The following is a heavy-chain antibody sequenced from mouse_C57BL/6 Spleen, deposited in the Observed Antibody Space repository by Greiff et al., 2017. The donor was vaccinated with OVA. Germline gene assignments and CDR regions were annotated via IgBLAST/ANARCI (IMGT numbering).Heavy chain of an antibody. V-gene: IGHV14-2*01. Sequence: DVKLVESGAELVKPGASVKLSCTASGFNIKDYYMHWVKQRTEQGLEWIGRIDPEDGETKYAPKFQGKATITADTSSNTAYLQLSSLTSEDTAVYYCARGEYGYDVGYAMDYWGQGTSVTVSS. CDR3: ARGEYGYDVGYAMDY. J-gene: IGHJ4*01. CDR2: IDPEDGET. D-gene: IGHD2-2*01. CDR1: GFNIKDYY.